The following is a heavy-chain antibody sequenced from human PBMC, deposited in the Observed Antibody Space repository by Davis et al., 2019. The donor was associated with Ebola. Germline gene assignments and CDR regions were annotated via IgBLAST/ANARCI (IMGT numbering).Heavy chain of an antibody. CDR3: ARAVPGKEDLDY. J-gene: IGHJ4*02. CDR2: IASTTTNYI. CDR1: GFNFALYT. V-gene: IGHV3-21*01. Sequence: GESLKISCVASGFNFALYTMHWVRQAPGKGLEWVSSIASTTTNYIHYAESVKGRFTISTDTAKNSVFLHMNSLRAEDTAVYYCARAVPGKEDLDYWGQGILVTVSS. D-gene: IGHD6-19*01.